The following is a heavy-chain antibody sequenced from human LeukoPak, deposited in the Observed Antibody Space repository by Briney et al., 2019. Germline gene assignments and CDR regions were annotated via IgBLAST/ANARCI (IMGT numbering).Heavy chain of an antibody. CDR2: IGTAGDT. CDR1: GFTFSSYD. Sequence: GGSLRLSCAASGFTFSSYDMHWVRQATGKGLEWVSAIGTAGDTYYPGSVKGRFTISRENAKNSLYLQMNSLRAGDTAVYYCARGCCSGGSCQYYFDYWGQGTLVTVSS. CDR3: ARGCCSGGSCQYYFDY. V-gene: IGHV3-13*01. J-gene: IGHJ4*02. D-gene: IGHD2-15*01.